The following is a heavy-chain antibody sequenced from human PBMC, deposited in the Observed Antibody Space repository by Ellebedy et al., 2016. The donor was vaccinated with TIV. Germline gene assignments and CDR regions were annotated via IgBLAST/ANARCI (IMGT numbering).Heavy chain of an antibody. CDR3: ARELEPNWFDA. CDR2: IIPMFGTV. Sequence: AASVKVSCKASGGTLSSYALSWVRQAPGQGLEWMGGIIPMFGTVNYAQKFQGRVAIIADKSTNTAYMELNNLRSEDTAVYYCARELEPNWFDAWGQGTPVSVSS. J-gene: IGHJ5*02. CDR1: GGTLSSYA. D-gene: IGHD1-14*01. V-gene: IGHV1-69*06.